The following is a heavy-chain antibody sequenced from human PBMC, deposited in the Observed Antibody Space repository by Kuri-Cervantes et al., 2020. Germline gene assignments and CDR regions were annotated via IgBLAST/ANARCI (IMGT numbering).Heavy chain of an antibody. CDR2: IYYSGST. J-gene: IGHJ5*02. CDR1: GGSISSGDYY. V-gene: IGHV4-30-4*01. CDR3: ARAPFMTNWFDP. Sequence: SETLSLTCTVSGGSISSGDYYWSWIRQPPGKGLEWIGYIYYSGSTYYNPSLKSRVTISVDTSKNQFSLKLSSVTAADTAVYYCARAPFMTNWFDPWGQGTLVTVSS. D-gene: IGHD2-21*02.